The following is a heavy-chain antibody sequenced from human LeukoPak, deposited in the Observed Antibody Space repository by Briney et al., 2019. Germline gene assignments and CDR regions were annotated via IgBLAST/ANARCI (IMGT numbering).Heavy chain of an antibody. CDR3: AKLIAAAGIVPDY. J-gene: IGHJ4*02. CDR1: GFTFSSYA. CDR2: ISGSGVGT. V-gene: IGHV3-23*01. D-gene: IGHD6-13*01. Sequence: QPGGSLRLSCAASGFTFSSYAMTWVRQAPGKGLEWVSGISGSGVGTYYADSVKGRFTISRDNSKNTLYLQMNSLRAEDTAVYYCAKLIAAAGIVPDYWGQGTLVTVSS.